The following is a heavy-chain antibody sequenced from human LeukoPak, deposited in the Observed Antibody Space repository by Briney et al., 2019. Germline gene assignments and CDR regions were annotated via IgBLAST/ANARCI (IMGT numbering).Heavy chain of an antibody. CDR1: GFTFSSYA. CDR3: AKVDGSSWYGGAFDI. D-gene: IGHD6-13*01. J-gene: IGHJ3*02. V-gene: IGHV3-23*01. CDR2: ISGSGGST. Sequence: GGSLRLSCAASGFTFSSYAMSWDRQAPGKGLEWVSAISGSGGSTYYADSVKGRFTISRDNSKNTLYLQMNSLRAEDTAVYYCAKVDGSSWYGGAFDIWGQGTMVTVSS.